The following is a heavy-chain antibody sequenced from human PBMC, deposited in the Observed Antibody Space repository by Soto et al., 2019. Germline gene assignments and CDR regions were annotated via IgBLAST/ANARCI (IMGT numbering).Heavy chain of an antibody. CDR2: SSGRGGST. D-gene: IGHD3-9*01. Sequence: EVQLLESGGGLVQPGGYLRLSCAASGFTFSSYAMSWVRQAPGKGLEWVSASSGRGGSTYYADSVKGRFTISRDNSKNTLYLQMNSLRAEDTAVYYCAKDRRDYDNYYSYVMDVWGQGTTVTVSS. CDR1: GFTFSSYA. J-gene: IGHJ6*02. V-gene: IGHV3-23*01. CDR3: AKDRRDYDNYYSYVMDV.